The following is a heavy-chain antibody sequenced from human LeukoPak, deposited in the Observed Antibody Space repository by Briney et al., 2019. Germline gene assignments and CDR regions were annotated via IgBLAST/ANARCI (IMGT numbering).Heavy chain of an antibody. Sequence: SETLSLTCTVSGGSISSSNSYWGWIRQPPGKGLEWIGNIYYSGSTYYNPSLKSRVTISLDTSKNQFSLKLSSVTAADTAVYYCARERMDVWGQGTTVTVSS. CDR3: ARERMDV. CDR1: GGSISSSNSY. V-gene: IGHV4-39*07. J-gene: IGHJ6*02. CDR2: IYYSGST.